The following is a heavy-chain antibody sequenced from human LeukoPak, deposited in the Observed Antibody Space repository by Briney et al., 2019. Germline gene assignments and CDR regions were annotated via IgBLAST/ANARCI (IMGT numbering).Heavy chain of an antibody. V-gene: IGHV3-33*08. D-gene: IGHD5-12*01. CDR1: GFTFSNYA. CDR3: ASGQWLRLDY. Sequence: PGGSLRLSCAASGFTFSNYAMHWVRQAPGKGLEWVAVIWYDGSNKYYADSVKGRFTISRDNSKNTLYLQMNSLRAEDTAVYYCASGQWLRLDYWGQGTLVTVSS. J-gene: IGHJ4*02. CDR2: IWYDGSNK.